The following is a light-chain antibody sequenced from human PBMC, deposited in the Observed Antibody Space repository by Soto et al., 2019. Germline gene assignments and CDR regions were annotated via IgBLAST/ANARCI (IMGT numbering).Light chain of an antibody. CDR2: SAS. CDR1: QDISVY. Sequence: DIQMTQSPSSLSASVGDRVTITCRASQDISVYLAWYQQKPGTVPKLLIYSASTLQSGVPSRFSGSGSGTDFTLTISSLQPEDVATYYCQKFNTAPLTCGQGTRLEIK. J-gene: IGKJ5*01. V-gene: IGKV1-27*01. CDR3: QKFNTAPLT.